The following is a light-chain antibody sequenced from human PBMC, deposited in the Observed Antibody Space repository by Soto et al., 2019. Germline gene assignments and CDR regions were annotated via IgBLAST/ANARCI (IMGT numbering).Light chain of an antibody. CDR1: SGDVGAYDR. V-gene: IGLV2-11*01. J-gene: IGLJ2*01. CDR2: DVT. Sequence: QSVLTQPRSVSGSPGQSVTISCTGTSGDVGAYDRVSWYQHHPTKAPKLIIYDVTNRPSGVPYRFSGSKSGSTASLTISGLQAEDEADYYCAGWDDSLSGVVFGGGTKLTVL. CDR3: AGWDDSLSGVV.